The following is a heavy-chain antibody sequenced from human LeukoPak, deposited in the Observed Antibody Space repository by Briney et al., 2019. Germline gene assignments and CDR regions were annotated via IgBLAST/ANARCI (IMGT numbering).Heavy chain of an antibody. CDR3: ARANVLLWFAQSSPGYYFDY. D-gene: IGHD3-10*01. CDR2: ISYDGSNK. CDR1: GFTLSSYA. J-gene: IGHJ4*02. V-gene: IGHV3-30*04. Sequence: GRSLRLSCAASGFTLSSYAMHWVRQAPGKGLEWVAVISYDGSNKYYADSVKGRFTISRDNSKNTLYLQMNSLRAEDTAVYYCARANVLLWFAQSSPGYYFDYWGQGTLVTVSS.